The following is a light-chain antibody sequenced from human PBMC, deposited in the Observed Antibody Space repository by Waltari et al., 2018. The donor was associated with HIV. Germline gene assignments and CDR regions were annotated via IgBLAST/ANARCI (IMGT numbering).Light chain of an antibody. V-gene: IGLV1-44*01. CDR3: ASWDASLNGWV. CDR1: TSTIGLKT. J-gene: IGLJ3*02. CDR2: GIY. Sequence: QSVVTQPPSVSGTPGQTVTISCSGSTSTIGLKTVNWYQHLPGTAPKRLIYGIYQRPSGVPDRFSASKSGTSASLAISGLQSEDEADYYCASWDASLNGWVFGVGTKLTVL.